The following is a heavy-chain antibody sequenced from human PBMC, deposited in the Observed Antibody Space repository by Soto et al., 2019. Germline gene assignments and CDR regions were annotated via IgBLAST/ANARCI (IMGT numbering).Heavy chain of an antibody. V-gene: IGHV1-69*02. CDR2: IIPILGIA. CDR3: AGEVGAGVFDY. J-gene: IGHJ4*02. Sequence: QVQLVQSGAEVKKPGSSVKVSCKASGGTFSSYTISWVRQAPGQGLEWMGRIIPILGIANYAQKFQGRVTXTXXKSTSTACMELSSLRSEDTAVYYCAGEVGAGVFDYWGQGTLVTVSS. D-gene: IGHD1-26*01. CDR1: GGTFSSYT.